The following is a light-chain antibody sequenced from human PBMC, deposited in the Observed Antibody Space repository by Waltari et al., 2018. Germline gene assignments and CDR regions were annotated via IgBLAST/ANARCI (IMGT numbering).Light chain of an antibody. CDR2: VAS. CDR1: KSIGNN. V-gene: IGKV3-15*01. J-gene: IGKJ2*01. Sequence: ETIMTQSPAILSVSPGETATLSCRASKSIGNNLAWYQQTPGQAPRLLIYVASSRGTGIPARFFGAGSGTDFTHTISSLQSEDFAVYYCQQYNEWPYTFGQGTKVDLK. CDR3: QQYNEWPYT.